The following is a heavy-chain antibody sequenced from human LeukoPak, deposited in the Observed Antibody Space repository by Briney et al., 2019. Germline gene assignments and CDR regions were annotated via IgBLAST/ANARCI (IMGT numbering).Heavy chain of an antibody. CDR1: AITFRSYA. CDR2: ISGSGDST. CDR3: ARDTVTADY. V-gene: IGHV3-23*01. Sequence: GGSMRLSCAASAITFRSYAMSWVRQAPGKGLEWVSAISGSGDSTSYADSVKGRFTISRGNSKNTLYLQMNSLRAEDTAVYYCARDTVTADYWGQGTLVTVSS. J-gene: IGHJ4*02. D-gene: IGHD4-17*01.